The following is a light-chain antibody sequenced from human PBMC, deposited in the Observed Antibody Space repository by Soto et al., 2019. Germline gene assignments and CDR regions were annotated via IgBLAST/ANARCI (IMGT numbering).Light chain of an antibody. CDR3: QQYGSSLFT. CDR1: RSLSSDY. J-gene: IGKJ3*01. V-gene: IGKV3-20*01. CDR2: GTS. Sequence: IVLMQSPGTLSLSPGERATLSCRASRSLSSDYLAWYQQKPGQAPRVLIYGTSIRASGVPERFSGGGSGTDFTLTITRLEPEDFAVYYCQQYGSSLFTFGPGTKVDIK.